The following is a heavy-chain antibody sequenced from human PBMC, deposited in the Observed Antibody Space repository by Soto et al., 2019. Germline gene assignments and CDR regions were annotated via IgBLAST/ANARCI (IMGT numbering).Heavy chain of an antibody. CDR1: GGSLSDYC. CDR2: INHLGSI. J-gene: IGHJ6*03. CDR3: ARGGISHWAYFYYMDV. D-gene: IGHD2-21*01. Sequence: PSETLSLTCVVSGGSLSDYCLSWIRQTPGMALEWIGEINHLGSINYNPSLKSRVTMSVDTSKNQFSLTLNSVTAADTATYYCARGGISHWAYFYYMDVWGRGTTVTVSS. V-gene: IGHV4-34*01.